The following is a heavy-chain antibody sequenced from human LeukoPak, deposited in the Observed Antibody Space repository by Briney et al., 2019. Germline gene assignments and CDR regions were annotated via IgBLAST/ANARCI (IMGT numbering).Heavy chain of an antibody. D-gene: IGHD3-9*01. CDR1: GGSISSGGYS. Sequence: SQTLSLTCAVSGGSISSGGYSWSWIRQPPGKGLEWIGYIYYSGSTHYNPSLKSRVTIPVDTSKNQFSLKLSSVTAADTAVYYCARGGYDILTGYYTHYFDYWGQGALVTVSS. J-gene: IGHJ4*02. V-gene: IGHV4-31*11. CDR2: IYYSGST. CDR3: ARGGYDILTGYYTHYFDY.